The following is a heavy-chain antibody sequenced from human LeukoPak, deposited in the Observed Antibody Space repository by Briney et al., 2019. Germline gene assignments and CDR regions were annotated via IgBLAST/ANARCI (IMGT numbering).Heavy chain of an antibody. CDR1: GFTVSSNY. CDR2: IYSGGST. J-gene: IGHJ5*02. D-gene: IGHD2-2*01. CDR3: ARELAQLEDIVVVPAAMPWFDP. Sequence: GGSLRLSCAASGFTVSSNYMSWVRQAPGKGLEWVSVIYSGGSTYYADSVKGRFTISRGNAKNSLYLQMNSLRAEDTAVYYCARELAQLEDIVVVPAAMPWFDPWGQGTLVTVSS. V-gene: IGHV3-53*01.